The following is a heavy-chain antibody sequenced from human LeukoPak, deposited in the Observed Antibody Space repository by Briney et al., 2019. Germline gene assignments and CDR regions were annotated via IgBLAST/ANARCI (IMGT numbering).Heavy chain of an antibody. CDR2: INPNSGGT. V-gene: IGHV1-2*04. J-gene: IGHJ4*02. CDR3: ARGGLVLYYYGSGSYSH. D-gene: IGHD3-10*01. CDR1: GYTFTGYY. Sequence: ASVKVPCTASGYTFTGYYMHWVRQAPGQGLEWMGWINPNSGGTNYAQKFQGWVTMTRDTSISTAYMELSRLRSDDTAVYYCARGGLVLYYYGSGSYSHWGQGTLVTVSS.